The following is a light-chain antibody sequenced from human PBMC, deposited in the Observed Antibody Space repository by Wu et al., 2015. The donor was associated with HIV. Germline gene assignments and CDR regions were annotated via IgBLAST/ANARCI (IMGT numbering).Light chain of an antibody. CDR2: GAS. CDR3: QHYNNWPPLT. CDR1: QSVSSN. V-gene: IGKV3-15*01. Sequence: EIVMTQSPATLSVSPGERATLSCRASQSVSSNLAWYQQKPGQAPRLLICGASTRATGIPARFSGSGSGTEFTLTISSLQSEDFAVYYCQHYNNWPPLTFGGGTKVEIK. J-gene: IGKJ4*01.